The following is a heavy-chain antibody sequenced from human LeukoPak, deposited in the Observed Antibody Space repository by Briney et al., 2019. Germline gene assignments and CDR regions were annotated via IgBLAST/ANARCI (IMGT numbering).Heavy chain of an antibody. J-gene: IGHJ4*02. Sequence: SETLSLTCTVSGGSISSGDYFWSWIRQPPGKGLEWIGYIYYSGSTYYNPSLKSRVTISVDTSKNQFSLKLSSVTAADTAVNYCARGSAYDWILYWGQGTLVTVSS. V-gene: IGHV4-30-4*01. CDR3: ARGSAYDWILY. D-gene: IGHD5-12*01. CDR1: GGSISSGDYF. CDR2: IYYSGST.